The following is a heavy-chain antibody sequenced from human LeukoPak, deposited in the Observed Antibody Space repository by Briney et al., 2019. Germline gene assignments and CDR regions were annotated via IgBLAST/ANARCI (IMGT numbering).Heavy chain of an antibody. D-gene: IGHD3-22*01. CDR1: GFTFSSYG. CDR3: AKDRGGDDSSGYYLEYYFDY. Sequence: GGSLRLSCAASGFTFSSYGMHCVRQAPGKGLEWGAVISYDGSNKYYADSLKGGFTISRDNSKNTLYLQMDSLRAEDTAMYYCAKDRGGDDSSGYYLEYYFDYWGQGTLVTVSS. CDR2: ISYDGSNK. V-gene: IGHV3-30*18. J-gene: IGHJ4*02.